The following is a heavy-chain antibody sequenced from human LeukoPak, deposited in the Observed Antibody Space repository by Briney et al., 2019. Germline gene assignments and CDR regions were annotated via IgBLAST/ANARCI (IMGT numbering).Heavy chain of an antibody. CDR3: AKDQVYGGNTLGVFDI. D-gene: IGHD4-23*01. CDR1: GFTFSSYA. J-gene: IGHJ3*02. CDR2: ISGSGGST. Sequence: GGSLSLSCAASGFTFSSYAMSWVRQAPGKGLKWVSAISGSGGSTYYADSVKGRFTMSRDNSRDTLYLQMNSLRAEDTAVYYCAKDQVYGGNTLGVFDIWGQGTTVTVSS. V-gene: IGHV3-23*01.